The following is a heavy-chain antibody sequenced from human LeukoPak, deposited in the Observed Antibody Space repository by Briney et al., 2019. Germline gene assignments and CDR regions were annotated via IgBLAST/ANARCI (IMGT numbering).Heavy chain of an antibody. V-gene: IGHV4-39*01. J-gene: IGHJ4*02. CDR2: IYYSGST. CDR1: GFTFSSYA. CDR3: ASLTVYATHPFDY. Sequence: MAGGSLRLSCAASGFTFSSYAMSWIRQPPGKGLEWIGSIYYSGSTYYNPSLKSRVTISVDTSKNQFSLKLSSVTAADTAVYYCASLTVYATHPFDYWGQGTLVTVSS. D-gene: IGHD2-8*01.